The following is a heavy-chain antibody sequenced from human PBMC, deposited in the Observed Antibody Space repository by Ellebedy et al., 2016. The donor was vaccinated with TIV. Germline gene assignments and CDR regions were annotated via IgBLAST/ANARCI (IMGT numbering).Heavy chain of an antibody. CDR2: IYPGDSDT. CDR3: ARLDDSSGYLPDDAFDI. Sequence: GESLKISCKGSGYSFTSYWIGWVRQMPGKGLEWMGIIYPGDSDTRYSPSFQGQVTISADKSIITAYLQWSSLKASDTAMYYCARLDDSSGYLPDDAFDIWGQGTMVTVSS. D-gene: IGHD3-22*01. V-gene: IGHV5-51*01. J-gene: IGHJ3*02. CDR1: GYSFTSYW.